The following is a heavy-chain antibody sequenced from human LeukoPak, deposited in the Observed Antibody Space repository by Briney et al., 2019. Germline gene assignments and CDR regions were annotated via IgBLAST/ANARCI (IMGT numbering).Heavy chain of an antibody. D-gene: IGHD6-13*01. CDR1: GFTFSNYG. V-gene: IGHV3-33*06. J-gene: IGHJ4*02. CDR3: AKDSSSWYFDY. Sequence: QSGGSLRLSCAASGFTFSNYGMHWVRQAPGKGLEWVAVIWYDGSNKYYGDSVKGRFTVSRDNFKNTLYLQMNSLRAEDTAVYYCAKDSSSWYFDYWGQGTLVTVSS. CDR2: IWYDGSNK.